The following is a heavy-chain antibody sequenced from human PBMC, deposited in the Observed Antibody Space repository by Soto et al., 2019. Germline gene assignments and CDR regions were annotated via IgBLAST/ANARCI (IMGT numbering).Heavy chain of an antibody. D-gene: IGHD4-17*01. CDR3: ATGHYGGNSLGFDY. J-gene: IGHJ4*02. Sequence: ASVKVSCKVSGYTLTELSMHWVRQAPGKGLEWMGGFDPEDGETIYAQKFQGRVTMTEDTSTDTAYMELSSLRSEDTAVYYCATGHYGGNSLGFDYWGQGTLVTVSS. V-gene: IGHV1-24*01. CDR1: GYTLTELS. CDR2: FDPEDGET.